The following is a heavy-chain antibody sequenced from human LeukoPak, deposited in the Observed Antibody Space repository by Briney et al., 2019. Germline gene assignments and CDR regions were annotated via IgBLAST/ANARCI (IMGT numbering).Heavy chain of an antibody. V-gene: IGHV3-23*01. CDR2: ISGSGGGT. J-gene: IGHJ6*03. CDR1: GFTFSSYA. Sequence: GGSLRLSCAASGFTFSSYAMSWVRQAPGKGLEWVSTISGSGGGTYYADSVKGRFTISRDDSKNTLYLQMNSLRAEDTAVYYCARVVVRTYYYYYMDVWGKGTTVTVSS. D-gene: IGHD2-2*01. CDR3: ARVVVRTYYYYYMDV.